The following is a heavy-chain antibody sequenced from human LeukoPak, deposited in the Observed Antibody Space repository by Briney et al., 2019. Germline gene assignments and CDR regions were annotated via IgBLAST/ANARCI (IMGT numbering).Heavy chain of an antibody. CDR2: INPNSGAT. CDR3: ATASGRFSPIDY. V-gene: IGHV1-2*02. J-gene: IGHJ4*02. D-gene: IGHD3-10*01. Sequence: GASVKLSRKASGDTFTDYYIHWVRQAPGQGLEWMGWINPNSGATNYAQKFQGRVTMTRDTSISTAYMELSTLRSDDTAVYYCATASGRFSPIDYWGRGALVSVSS. CDR1: GDTFTDYY.